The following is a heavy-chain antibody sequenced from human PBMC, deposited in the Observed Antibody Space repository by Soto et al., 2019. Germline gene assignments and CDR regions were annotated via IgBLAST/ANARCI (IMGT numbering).Heavy chain of an antibody. CDR1: SGSISTYY. J-gene: IGHJ4*02. CDR2: IYYSGST. Sequence: SETLSLTCTVSSGSISTYYWNWIRQPPGKGPEWIGFIYYSGSTNYNPSLESRVTISVDTSKNQFSLKLTSVTAADTALYYCARPPEMAGSFDNWGQEFLATVPS. CDR3: ARPPEMAGSFDN. V-gene: IGHV4-59*08. D-gene: IGHD2-8*01.